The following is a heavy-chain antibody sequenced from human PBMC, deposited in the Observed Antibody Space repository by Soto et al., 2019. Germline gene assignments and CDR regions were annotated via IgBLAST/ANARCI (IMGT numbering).Heavy chain of an antibody. V-gene: IGHV1-8*01. CDR1: GYTFTSYD. Sequence: ASVKVSCKASGYTFTSYDINWVRQATGQGLEWMGWMNPNSGNTGYAQKFQGRVTMTRNTSISIAYMELSSLRSEDTAVYYCARVLRVKNTVTTMYYWGQGTLVTVSS. CDR3: ARVLRVKNTVTTMYY. J-gene: IGHJ4*02. D-gene: IGHD4-17*01. CDR2: MNPNSGNT.